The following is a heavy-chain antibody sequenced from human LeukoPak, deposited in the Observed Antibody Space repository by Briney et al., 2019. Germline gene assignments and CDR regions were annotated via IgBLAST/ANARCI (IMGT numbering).Heavy chain of an antibody. CDR1: GFTFSDYS. CDR2: IGIDSGNT. J-gene: IGHJ4*02. CDR3: ARDYKYAFDN. Sequence: GGSLRLSCAASGFTFSDYSMSWVRQAPGKGLEWILYIGIDSGNTNYADSVKGRFTISGDKAKNSLYLQMNSLRVEDTAVYYCARDYKYAFDNWGQGTLVTVSS. V-gene: IGHV3-11*06. D-gene: IGHD5-24*01.